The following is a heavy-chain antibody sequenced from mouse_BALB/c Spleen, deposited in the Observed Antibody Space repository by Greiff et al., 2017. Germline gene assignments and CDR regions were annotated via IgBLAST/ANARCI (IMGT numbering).Heavy chain of an antibody. V-gene: IGHV14-3*02. CDR1: GFNIKDTY. Sequence: EVQLQQSGAELAKPGASVKLSCTASGFNIKDTYMHWVKQRPEQGLEWIGRIDPANGNTKYDPKFQGKATITADTSSNTAYLQLSSLTSEDTAVYYCRYHYYAMDYWGQGTSVTVSS. CDR3: RYHYYAMDY. J-gene: IGHJ4*01. D-gene: IGHD2-14*01. CDR2: IDPANGNT.